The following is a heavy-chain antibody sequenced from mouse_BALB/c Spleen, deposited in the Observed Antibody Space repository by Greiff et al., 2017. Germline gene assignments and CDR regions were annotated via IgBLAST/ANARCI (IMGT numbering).Heavy chain of an antibody. D-gene: IGHD2-1*01. CDR1: GYTFTSYV. CDR3: ARHYGNYAMDN. V-gene: IGHV1-14*01. J-gene: IGHJ4*01. Sequence: EVQLQQSGPELVKPGASVKMSCKASGYTFTSYVMHWVKQKPGQGLEWIGYINPYNDGTKYNEKFKGKATLTSDKSSSTAYMELSSLTSEDSAVYYGARHYGNYAMDNGGKGTSVTVSS. CDR2: INPYNDGT.